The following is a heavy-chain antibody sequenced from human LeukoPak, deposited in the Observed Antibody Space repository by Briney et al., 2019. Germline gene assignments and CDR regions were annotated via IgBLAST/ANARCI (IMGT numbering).Heavy chain of an antibody. Sequence: SETLSLTCTVSGGSISSGGYYWSWIRQHPGKGLEWIGYIYYSGSTYYNPSLKSRVTISVDTSKNQFSLKLSSVTAADTAGYYCARTSGSYYVDYWGQGTLVTVSS. V-gene: IGHV4-31*03. J-gene: IGHJ4*02. CDR1: GGSISSGGYY. CDR3: ARTSGSYYVDY. D-gene: IGHD1-26*01. CDR2: IYYSGST.